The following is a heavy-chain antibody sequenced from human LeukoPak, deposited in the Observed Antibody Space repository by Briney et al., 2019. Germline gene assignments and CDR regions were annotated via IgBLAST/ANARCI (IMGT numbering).Heavy chain of an antibody. V-gene: IGHV2-5*02. CDR1: GFSVSTTGVG. CDR2: IYWDNDK. CDR3: AHTYYYDSNDYYRFAFGF. Sequence: SGPTLVNPTQTLTLTCTFSGFSVSTTGVGVGWIRHPPGKALEWLAVIYWDNDKGYNPSLKSRLTITKDPSTNQVVLILANVVPVDTATYYCAHTYYYDSNDYYRFAFGFWGQGTLVTVSS. J-gene: IGHJ3*01. D-gene: IGHD3-22*01.